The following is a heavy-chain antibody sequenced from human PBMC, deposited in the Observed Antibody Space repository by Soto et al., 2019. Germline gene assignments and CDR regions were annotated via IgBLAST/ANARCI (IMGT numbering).Heavy chain of an antibody. CDR2: MDGGGTTI. D-gene: IGHD4-17*01. CDR1: GFTFSSSW. V-gene: IGHV3-74*01. Sequence: EVQLVESGGGLVQPGGSLRLSCEASGFTFSSSWMHWVRQAPGKGLVWVSRMDGGGTTINYADAVKGRFTISRDNAKNTLYLQMNSLRAEDTAVYYCAKDHYGDYYYYYGMDVWGQGTTVTVSS. J-gene: IGHJ6*02. CDR3: AKDHYGDYYYYYGMDV.